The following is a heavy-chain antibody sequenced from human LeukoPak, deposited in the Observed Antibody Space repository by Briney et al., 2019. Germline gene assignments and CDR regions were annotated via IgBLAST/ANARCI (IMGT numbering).Heavy chain of an antibody. D-gene: IGHD2-2*01. CDR1: GFTVSSNY. Sequence: PGGSLRLSCAASGFTVSSNYMSWVRQTPGKGLEWVSVIYSGGSTYYADSVKGRFTISRDNSKNTLYLQMNSLRAEDTAVYYCARVVGYCSSTSCYYYYYYMDVWGKGTTVTVSS. CDR3: ARVVGYCSSTSCYYYYYYMDV. J-gene: IGHJ6*03. V-gene: IGHV3-66*02. CDR2: IYSGGST.